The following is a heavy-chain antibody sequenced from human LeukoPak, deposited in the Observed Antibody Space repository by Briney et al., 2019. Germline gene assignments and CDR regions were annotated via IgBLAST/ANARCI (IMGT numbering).Heavy chain of an antibody. J-gene: IGHJ4*02. CDR3: ARGADFWSGYAY. D-gene: IGHD3-3*01. CDR1: GFTFSSYA. V-gene: IGHV3-30-3*01. CDR2: ISYDGSNK. Sequence: PGGSLRLSCAASGFTFSSYAMHWVRQAPGKGLEWVAVISYDGSNKYYADSVKGRFTISRDNSKNTLYLQMNSLRAEDTAVYYCARGADFWSGYAYWGQGTLVTVSS.